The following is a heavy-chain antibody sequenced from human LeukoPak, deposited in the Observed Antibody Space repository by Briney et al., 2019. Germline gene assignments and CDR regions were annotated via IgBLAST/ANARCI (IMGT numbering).Heavy chain of an antibody. CDR3: ARVDPDSSSTLEVFDY. J-gene: IGHJ4*02. Sequence: SETLSLTCAVYGGSFSGYYWSWIRQPPGKGLEWIGYIYYSGSTNYNPSLKSRVTISVDTSKNQFSLKLSSVTAADTAVYYCARVDPDSSSTLEVFDYWGQGTLVTVSS. CDR1: GGSFSGYY. D-gene: IGHD6-6*01. V-gene: IGHV4-59*01. CDR2: IYYSGST.